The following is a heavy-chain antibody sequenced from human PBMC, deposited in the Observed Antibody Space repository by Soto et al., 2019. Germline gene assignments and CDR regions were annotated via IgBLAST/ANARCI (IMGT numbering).Heavy chain of an antibody. J-gene: IGHJ5*02. Sequence: QVHLVQPGVEVKTPGASVKVSCQASGYTFFTYDISWVRQAPGQGLEWMGCISTYSGDTKYAQKFQGRVTMTTGTSTTTAYLELMSVRSDDTAVYYCARHHGPTTSENWCDPWGQGTRVTVSS. CDR2: ISTYSGDT. D-gene: IGHD5-12*01. V-gene: IGHV1-18*01. CDR1: GYTFFTYD. CDR3: ARHHGPTTSENWCDP.